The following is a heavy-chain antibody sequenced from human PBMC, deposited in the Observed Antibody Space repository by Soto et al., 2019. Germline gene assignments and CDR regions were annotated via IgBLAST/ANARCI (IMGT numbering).Heavy chain of an antibody. Sequence: EVQLVESGGGLVQPGGSLRLSCATSGFILSECAMNWVRQAPGKGLEWVSYISSSSSVIDYADSVKGRFTVSRDNARNSLYLHMNSLRAEDTAVYYCARDLSWGSNWYYYMDVWGKGTTVTVSS. CDR1: GFILSECA. CDR2: ISSSSSVI. V-gene: IGHV3-48*01. CDR3: ARDLSWGSNWYYYMDV. J-gene: IGHJ6*03. D-gene: IGHD7-27*01.